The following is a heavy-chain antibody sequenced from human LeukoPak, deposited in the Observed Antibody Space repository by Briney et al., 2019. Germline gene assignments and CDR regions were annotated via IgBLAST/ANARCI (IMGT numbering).Heavy chain of an antibody. V-gene: IGHV3-15*01. Sequence: PGGSLRLSCAAPGFTFSNAWATWVRQAPGKGLEWVGRIKSIASGATIDNAAPVRGRFTVSRDDSKNMVYLHMNSLKTEDTAVYYCATTVATIAGMDHWGQGALVTVSS. CDR1: GFTFSNAW. CDR3: ATTVATIAGMDH. CDR2: IKSIASGATI. J-gene: IGHJ4*02. D-gene: IGHD5-24*01.